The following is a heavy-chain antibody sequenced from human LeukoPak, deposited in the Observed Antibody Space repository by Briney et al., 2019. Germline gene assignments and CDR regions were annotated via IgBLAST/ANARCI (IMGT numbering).Heavy chain of an antibody. V-gene: IGHV4-59*11. J-gene: IGHJ3*02. CDR1: GDSISSHY. CDR3: ARDLITVTKGFDI. Sequence: SETLSLTCTVSGDSISSHYWSWIRQPPGKGLEWIGYISYIGSTNYNPSLKSRVTISIDTSKNQFSLKLRSVTAADTAVYYCARDLITVTKGFDIWGQGTMVSVSS. D-gene: IGHD4-17*01. CDR2: ISYIGST.